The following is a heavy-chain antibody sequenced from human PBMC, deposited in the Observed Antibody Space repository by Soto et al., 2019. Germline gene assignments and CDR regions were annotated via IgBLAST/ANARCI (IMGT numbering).Heavy chain of an antibody. Sequence: ASVKVSCKASGYTFTSYDINWVRQATGQGLEWMGWMNPNSGNTGYAQKFQGRVTMTRNTSISTAYMELSSLRSEDTAVYYCARGFGDILTGYYRDYYYYMDVWGKGTTVTVSS. CDR1: GYTFTSYD. CDR2: MNPNSGNT. CDR3: ARGFGDILTGYYRDYYYYMDV. D-gene: IGHD3-9*01. V-gene: IGHV1-8*01. J-gene: IGHJ6*03.